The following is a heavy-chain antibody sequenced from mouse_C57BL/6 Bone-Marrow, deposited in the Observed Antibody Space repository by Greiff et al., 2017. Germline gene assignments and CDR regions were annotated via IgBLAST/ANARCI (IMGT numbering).Heavy chain of an antibody. D-gene: IGHD1-1*01. V-gene: IGHV1-15*01. CDR3: TVTAVVATNFGY. CDR2: IDPETGGT. CDR1: GYTFTDYE. Sequence: QVQLQQSGAELVRPGASVTLSCKASGYTFTDYEMHWVKQTPVHGLEWIGAIDPETGGTAYNQKFKGKAILTADKSSSTAYMELRSLTSEDSAVYYCTVTAVVATNFGYWGQGTTLTVSS. J-gene: IGHJ2*01.